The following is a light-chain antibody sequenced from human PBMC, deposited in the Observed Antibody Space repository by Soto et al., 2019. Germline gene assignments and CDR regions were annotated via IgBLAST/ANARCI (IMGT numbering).Light chain of an antibody. CDR3: TAWDGSLNGRV. V-gene: IGLV1-44*01. J-gene: IGLJ3*02. CDR2: GNN. Sequence: QSVLTQPPSASGTPGQRVTISCSGSSSNIGSNTVSWYQQLPGTAPKLLIYGNNQRPSGVPDRFSGSKSGTSASLAISGLQSEDEADYYCTAWDGSLNGRVFGGGTKVTVL. CDR1: SSNIGSNT.